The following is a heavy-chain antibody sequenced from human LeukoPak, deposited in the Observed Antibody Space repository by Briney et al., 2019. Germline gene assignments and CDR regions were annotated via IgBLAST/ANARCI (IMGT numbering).Heavy chain of an antibody. CDR3: ARDNAVVVTNTAFDY. V-gene: IGHV4-59*01. J-gene: IGHJ4*02. CDR2: IYYSGST. Sequence: SETLSLTCTVSGGSISSYYWSWIRQPPGKGLEWIGDIYYSGSTNYNPSLKSRVTISVDTSKNQFSLKLSSVTAADTAVYYCARDNAVVVTNTAFDYWGQGTLVTVSS. CDR1: GGSISSYY. D-gene: IGHD3-22*01.